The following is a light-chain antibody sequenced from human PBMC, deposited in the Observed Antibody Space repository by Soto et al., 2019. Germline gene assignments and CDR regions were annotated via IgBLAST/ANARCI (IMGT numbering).Light chain of an antibody. CDR1: QTIDNT. V-gene: IGKV3-15*01. CDR3: QQYDSFSVT. Sequence: ERVMAPSPATLSLSPGEGDTPSCRASQTIDNTSAWYQRKPGQAPRLLIYDASTRATGVPARFSGSGSGTEFTLTISSLQPEDFATYYCQQYDSFSVTFGQGTKVDIK. J-gene: IGKJ1*01. CDR2: DAS.